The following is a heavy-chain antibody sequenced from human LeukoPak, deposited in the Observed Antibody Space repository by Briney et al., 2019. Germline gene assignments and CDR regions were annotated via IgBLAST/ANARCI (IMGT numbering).Heavy chain of an antibody. Sequence: PSETLSLTCTVSGGSISSSSYYWGWIRQPPGKGLEWIGSIYYSGSTYYNPSLKSRVTISVDTSKNQFSLKLSSVTAADTAVYYCARLWDSSWYLVGHDAFDIWGQGTMVTVSS. D-gene: IGHD6-13*01. CDR3: ARLWDSSWYLVGHDAFDI. J-gene: IGHJ3*02. CDR1: GGSISSSSYY. CDR2: IYYSGST. V-gene: IGHV4-39*01.